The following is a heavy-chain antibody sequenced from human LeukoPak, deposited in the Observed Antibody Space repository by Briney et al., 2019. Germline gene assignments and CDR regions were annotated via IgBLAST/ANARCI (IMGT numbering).Heavy chain of an antibody. J-gene: IGHJ6*04. CDR2: IYSGGST. CDR1: GFTVTSNY. V-gene: IGHV3-66*01. Sequence: QTGGSLRLSCAASGFTVTSNYMNWVRQAPGKGLEWVSVIYSGGSTYYADSVKGRFTISRDNYKNMLYLQMNSLRAEDTAVYYCAELGITMIGGVWGKGTTVTISS. D-gene: IGHD3-10*02. CDR3: AELGITMIGGV.